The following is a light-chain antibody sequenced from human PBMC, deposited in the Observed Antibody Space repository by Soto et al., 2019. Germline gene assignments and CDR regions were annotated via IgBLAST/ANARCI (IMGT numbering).Light chain of an antibody. CDR3: QHYDSLPIT. V-gene: IGKV3-20*01. Sequence: FVLTQSPGTLSLSPWERATLSCRASQSVSSSYLAWYQQKPGQPPRLLIYGASSRATGIPDRFSGSGSGTDFTLTISRLEPEDFAVFYCQHYDSLPITFGQGTRLEIK. J-gene: IGKJ5*01. CDR1: QSVSSSY. CDR2: GAS.